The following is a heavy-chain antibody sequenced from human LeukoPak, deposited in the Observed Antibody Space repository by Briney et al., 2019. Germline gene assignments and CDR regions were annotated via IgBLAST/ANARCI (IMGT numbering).Heavy chain of an antibody. V-gene: IGHV3-74*01. CDR2: INSDGSST. CDR3: AKYGDYWYFDL. Sequence: GGSLRLSCAASGFTFSSYWMHWVRQAPGKGLVWVSRINSDGSSTNYADSVKGRFTISRDNAKNTLYLQMNSLRAVDTAVYYCAKYGDYWYFDLWGRGTLVTVSS. J-gene: IGHJ2*01. CDR1: GFTFSSYW. D-gene: IGHD4-17*01.